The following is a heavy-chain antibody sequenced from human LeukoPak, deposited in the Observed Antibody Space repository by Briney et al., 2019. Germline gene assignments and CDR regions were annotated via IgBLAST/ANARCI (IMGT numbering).Heavy chain of an antibody. V-gene: IGHV3-7*01. CDR1: VYKLCYEW. D-gene: IGHD1-14*01. Sequence: GGSLRLSCATSVYKLCYEWSGTGRQAPGKGLEWVANINQGGSDKYYVDSVKGRFTISRDNANNLRYLQMSSLRGEDTAVYYYTRYRSQAEDAWGQGTLVTVSS. CDR2: INQGGSDK. J-gene: IGHJ5*02. CDR3: TRYRSQAEDA.